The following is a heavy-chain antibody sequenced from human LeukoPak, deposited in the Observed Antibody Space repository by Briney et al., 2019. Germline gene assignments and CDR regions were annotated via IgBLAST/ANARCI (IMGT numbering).Heavy chain of an antibody. D-gene: IGHD3-10*01. J-gene: IGHJ4*02. V-gene: IGHV3-23*01. CDR3: AKVAKKYYYGSGSYYPXYYFDY. CDR2: ITGSGGST. Sequence: GGSLRLSCAASGFTFSNYAMSWVRQAPGKGREWVSAITGSGGSTYYADSVKGRFTISRDNYKNTLYLQMNSLRADDTAVYYCAKVAKKYYYGSGSYYPXYYFDYXXXGTLVTVSS. CDR1: GFTFSNYA.